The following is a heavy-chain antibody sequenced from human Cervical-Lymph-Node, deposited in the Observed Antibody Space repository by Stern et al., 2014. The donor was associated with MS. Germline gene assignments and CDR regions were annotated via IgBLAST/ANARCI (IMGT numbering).Heavy chain of an antibody. J-gene: IGHJ4*02. CDR2: INSRSGST. Sequence: VKLVQSGSEVTKPGASVRVSCKSSGHTLTSDYVHWMRQAPGQGIEWVGIINSRSGSTNYAQQFQGRVSMARDMSTSTVYMDLISPKSDDTAVYYCTRGPLGFDYGRFDYWGQGTLVTVSS. D-gene: IGHD4-17*01. CDR3: TRGPLGFDYGRFDY. V-gene: IGHV1-46*01. CDR1: GHTLTSDY.